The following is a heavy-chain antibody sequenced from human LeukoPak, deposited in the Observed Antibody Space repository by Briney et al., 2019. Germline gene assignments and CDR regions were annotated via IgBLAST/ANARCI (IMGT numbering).Heavy chain of an antibody. CDR1: GYSISSGYY. J-gene: IGHJ4*02. D-gene: IGHD3-22*01. V-gene: IGHV4-38-2*01. CDR2: IYHSGST. CDR3: ARHYYDSSGYLVDY. Sequence: SETLSLTCAVSGYSISSGYYWGWVRQPPGKGLEWIGSIYHSGSTYYNPSLKSRVTISVDTSKNQFSLKLSSVTAADTAVYYCARHYYDSSGYLVDYWGQGTLVTVSS.